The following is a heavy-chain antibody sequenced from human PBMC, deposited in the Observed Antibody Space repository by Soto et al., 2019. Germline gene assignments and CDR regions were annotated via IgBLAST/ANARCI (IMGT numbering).Heavy chain of an antibody. CDR3: AREAVCSGTNCNVYFDY. J-gene: IGHJ4*01. CDR1: GFSFSTYA. Sequence: RRLSCAASGFSFSTYAMSWVRQAPGKGLEWVSGISSSGGNTYYSDSVKGRFTISRDNSKDTLFLHMNSLTPEDTAVYYCAREAVCSGTNCNVYFDYWGLGTLVTSPQ. D-gene: IGHD2-15*01. CDR2: ISSSGGNT. V-gene: IGHV3-23*01.